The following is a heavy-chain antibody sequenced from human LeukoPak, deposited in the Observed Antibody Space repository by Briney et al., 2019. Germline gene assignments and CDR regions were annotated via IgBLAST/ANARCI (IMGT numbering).Heavy chain of an antibody. V-gene: IGHV4-59*12. CDR1: GGSISSYY. D-gene: IGHD3-10*01. CDR3: AREVTMVRGLDY. J-gene: IGHJ4*02. CDR2: IYYSGST. Sequence: SETLSLTCTVSGGSISSYYWSWIRQPPGKGLEWIGYIYYSGSTNYNPSLKSRVTMSVDTSKNQFSLKLSSVTAADTAVYYCAREVTMVRGLDYWGQGTLVTVSS.